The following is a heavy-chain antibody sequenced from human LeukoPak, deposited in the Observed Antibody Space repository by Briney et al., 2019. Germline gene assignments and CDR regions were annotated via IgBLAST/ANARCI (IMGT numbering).Heavy chain of an antibody. D-gene: IGHD1-26*01. Sequence: ASVKVSCKASGYTFTGYYMHWVRQAPGQGLEWMGWINPNSGGTNYAQKFQGRVTMTRDTSISTAYMELSRLRSDDTAVYYCAREVGATWSYYFDYWGQGTLVTVSS. V-gene: IGHV1-2*02. J-gene: IGHJ4*02. CDR2: INPNSGGT. CDR1: GYTFTGYY. CDR3: AREVGATWSYYFDY.